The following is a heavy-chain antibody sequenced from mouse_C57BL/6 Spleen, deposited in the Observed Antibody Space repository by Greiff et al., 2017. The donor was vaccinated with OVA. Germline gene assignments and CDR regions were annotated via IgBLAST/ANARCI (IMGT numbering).Heavy chain of an antibody. Sequence: VQRVESGAELAKPGASVKLSCKASGYTFTSYWMHWVKQRPGQGLEWIGYINPSSGYTKYNQKFKDKATLTADKSSSTAYMQLSSLTYEDSAVYYWARENITTLNWDGYACWGKGVLVTV. CDR1: GYTFTSYW. CDR3: ARENITTLNWDGYAC. J-gene: IGHJ3*01. CDR2: INPSSGYT. V-gene: IGHV1-7*01. D-gene: IGHD1-1*01.